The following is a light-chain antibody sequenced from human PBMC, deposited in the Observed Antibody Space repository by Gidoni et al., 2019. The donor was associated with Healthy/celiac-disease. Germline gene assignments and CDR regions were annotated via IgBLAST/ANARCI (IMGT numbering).Light chain of an antibody. CDR3: QQSYSTQLT. CDR1: QSISSY. CDR2: AAS. V-gene: IGKV1-39*01. Sequence: DIQLTQSPSSLSASVGDRVTITCRASQSISSYLNWYPQKPGKAPKLLIYAASSLQSGVPSRFSGSGSGTDFTLTISSLQPEDFATYYCQQSYSTQLTFXGXTKVEIK. J-gene: IGKJ4*01.